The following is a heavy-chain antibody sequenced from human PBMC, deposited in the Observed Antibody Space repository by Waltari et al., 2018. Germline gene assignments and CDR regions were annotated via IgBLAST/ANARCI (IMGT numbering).Heavy chain of an antibody. CDR1: GGSISSYY. V-gene: IGHV4-59*12. J-gene: IGHJ6*03. Sequence: QVQLQESGPGLVKPSETLSLTCTVSGGSISSYYWSWIRQPPGTGLEWIGYIYYSGSTNYNPSLKSRVTMSVDTSKNQFSLKLSSVTAADTAVYYCARDGGVVAGLNPYYYYYYMDVWGKGTTVTVSS. D-gene: IGHD6-19*01. CDR2: IYYSGST. CDR3: ARDGGVVAGLNPYYYYYYMDV.